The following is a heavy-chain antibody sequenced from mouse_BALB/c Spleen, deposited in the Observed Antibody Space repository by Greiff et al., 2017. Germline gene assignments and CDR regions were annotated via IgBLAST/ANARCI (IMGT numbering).Heavy chain of an antibody. Sequence: VMLVESAAELARPGASVKMSCKASGYTFTSYTMHWVKQRPGQGLEWIGYINPSSGYTEYNQKFKDKTTLTADKSSSTAYMQLSSLTSEDSAVYYCARNYDYDEGFAYWGQGTLVTVSA. D-gene: IGHD2-4*01. V-gene: IGHV1-4*02. CDR1: GYTFTSYT. CDR2: INPSSGYT. J-gene: IGHJ3*01. CDR3: ARNYDYDEGFAY.